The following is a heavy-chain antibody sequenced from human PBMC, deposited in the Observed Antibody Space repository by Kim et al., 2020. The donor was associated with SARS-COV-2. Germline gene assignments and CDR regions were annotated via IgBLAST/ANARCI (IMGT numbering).Heavy chain of an antibody. CDR2: ISYDGSNK. D-gene: IGHD3-10*01. CDR3: ARVEGSGSYLTNWFDP. Sequence: GGSLRLSCAASGFTFSSYAMHWVRQAPGKGLEWVAVISYDGSNKYYADSVKGRFTISRDNSKNTLYLQMNSLRAEDTAVYYCARVEGSGSYLTNWFDPWGQGTLVTVSS. CDR1: GFTFSSYA. V-gene: IGHV3-30*04. J-gene: IGHJ5*02.